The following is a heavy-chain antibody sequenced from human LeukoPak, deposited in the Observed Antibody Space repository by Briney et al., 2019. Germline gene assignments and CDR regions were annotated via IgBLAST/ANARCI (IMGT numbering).Heavy chain of an antibody. CDR2: IYYSGSA. D-gene: IGHD3-10*01. V-gene: IGHV4-31*03. CDR1: GGSISSGGYY. J-gene: IGHJ6*04. Sequence: SETLSLTCTVSGGSISSGGYYWSWIRQHPGKGLEWIGYIYYSGSAYYNPSLKSRVTISVDTSKNQFSLKLSSVTAADTAVYYCARDMGSGSYWEVDYGMDVWGKGTTVTVSS. CDR3: ARDMGSGSYWEVDYGMDV.